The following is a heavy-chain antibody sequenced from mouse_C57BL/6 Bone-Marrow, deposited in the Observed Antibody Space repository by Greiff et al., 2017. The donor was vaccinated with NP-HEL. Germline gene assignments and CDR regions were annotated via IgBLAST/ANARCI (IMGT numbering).Heavy chain of an antibody. CDR2: IYPGDGDT. Sequence: VQLVESGPELVKPGASVKISCKASGYAFSSSWMNWVKQRPGKGLEWIGRIYPGDGDTNYNGKFKGKATLTADKSSSTAYMQLSSLTSEDSAVYFCARKNGGYYWYFDVWGTGTTVTVSS. CDR1: GYAFSSSW. CDR3: ARKNGGYYWYFDV. D-gene: IGHD1-1*02. J-gene: IGHJ1*03. V-gene: IGHV1-82*01.